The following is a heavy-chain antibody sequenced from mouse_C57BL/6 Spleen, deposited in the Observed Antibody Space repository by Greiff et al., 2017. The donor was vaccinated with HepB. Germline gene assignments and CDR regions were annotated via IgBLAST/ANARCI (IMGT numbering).Heavy chain of an antibody. CDR2: INPNNGGT. J-gene: IGHJ2*01. D-gene: IGHD1-1*01. V-gene: IGHV1-26*01. Sequence: EVQLQQSGPELVKPGASVKISCKASGYTFTDYYMNWVKQSHGKSLEWIGDINPNNGGTSYNQKFKGKATLTVDNSTSTAYMELRSLTSEDSAVYYCARLLTFDYWGQGTTLTVSS. CDR1: GYTFTDYY. CDR3: ARLLTFDY.